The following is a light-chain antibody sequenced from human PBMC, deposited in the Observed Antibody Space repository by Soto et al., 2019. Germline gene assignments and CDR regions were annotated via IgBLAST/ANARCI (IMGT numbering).Light chain of an antibody. Sequence: EIVLTQVPGTLSLSPGERATLSYRASQSVSSSYLAWYQQKPGQAPRLLIYGASSRANGIPDRFSGSGSWTDFTLPISRLEPPDFAVYYCQQHGSSPPITFGGGTKVDIK. J-gene: IGKJ4*01. CDR2: GAS. CDR1: QSVSSSY. CDR3: QQHGSSPPIT. V-gene: IGKV3-20*01.